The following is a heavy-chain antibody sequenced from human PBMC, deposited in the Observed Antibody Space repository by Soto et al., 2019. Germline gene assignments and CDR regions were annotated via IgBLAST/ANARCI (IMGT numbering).Heavy chain of an antibody. CDR1: GFTFSSYS. D-gene: IGHD7-27*01. V-gene: IGHV3-21*01. CDR3: ARGPLTDAFDI. J-gene: IGHJ3*02. CDR2: ISSSSSYI. Sequence: EVQLVESGGGLVKPGGSLRLSCAASGFTFSSYSMNWVRLAPGKGLEWVSSISSSSSYIYYADSVKGRFTISRDNAKNSLYLQMNSLRAEDTAVYYCARGPLTDAFDIWGQGTMVTVSS.